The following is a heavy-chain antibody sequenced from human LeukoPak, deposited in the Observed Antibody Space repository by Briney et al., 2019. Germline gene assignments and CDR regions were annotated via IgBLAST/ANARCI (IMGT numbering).Heavy chain of an antibody. CDR2: INAGNGNT. CDR3: ARELFITIFGVVIRFGY. V-gene: IGHV1-3*01. D-gene: IGHD3-3*01. Sequence: ASVKVSCKASGYTFTSYAMHWVRQAPGQRLEWMGWINAGNGNTKYSQKFQGRVTITRDTSASTAYMELSSLRSEDTAVYYCARELFITIFGVVIRFGYWGQGTLVTVSS. J-gene: IGHJ4*02. CDR1: GYTFTSYA.